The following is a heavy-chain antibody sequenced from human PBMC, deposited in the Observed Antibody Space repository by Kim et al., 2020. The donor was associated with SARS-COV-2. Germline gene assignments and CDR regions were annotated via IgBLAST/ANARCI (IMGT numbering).Heavy chain of an antibody. Sequence: GGSLRLSCAASGFTFSSYAMHWVRQAPGKGLEWVAVIWYDGSNKYYADSVKGRFTISRDNSKNTLYLQMNSLRAEDTAVYYCAKDHQGYAYGSDAFDIWGQGTMVTVSS. J-gene: IGHJ3*02. D-gene: IGHD2-21*01. CDR3: AKDHQGYAYGSDAFDI. CDR2: IWYDGSNK. CDR1: GFTFSSYA. V-gene: IGHV3-33*06.